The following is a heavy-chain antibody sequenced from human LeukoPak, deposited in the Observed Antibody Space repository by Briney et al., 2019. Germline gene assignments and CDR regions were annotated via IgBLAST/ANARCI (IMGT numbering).Heavy chain of an antibody. J-gene: IGHJ3*02. CDR2: MNPNSGNT. Sequence: GASVKVSCKASGYTFTSYDINWVRQAPGQGLEWMGWMNPNSGNTGYAQKFQGRVTMTRNTSISTAYMELSSLRSEDTAVYYCARYNYDILTGYPAFDIWGQGTMVTVSS. CDR3: ARYNYDILTGYPAFDI. V-gene: IGHV1-8*01. CDR1: GYTFTSYD. D-gene: IGHD3-9*01.